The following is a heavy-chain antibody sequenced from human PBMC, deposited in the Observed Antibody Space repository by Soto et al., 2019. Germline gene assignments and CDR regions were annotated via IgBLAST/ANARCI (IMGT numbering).Heavy chain of an antibody. Sequence: SETLSLTCSVSGGSISSSSYYWGWIRQPPGKGLEWIGSIYYSGSTYYNPSLKSRVTISVDTSKNQFSLKLSSVTAADTAVYYCASPSGTRDYYYYGMDVWGQGTTVTVSS. D-gene: IGHD6-25*01. V-gene: IGHV4-39*01. J-gene: IGHJ6*02. CDR2: IYYSGST. CDR3: ASPSGTRDYYYYGMDV. CDR1: GGSISSSSYY.